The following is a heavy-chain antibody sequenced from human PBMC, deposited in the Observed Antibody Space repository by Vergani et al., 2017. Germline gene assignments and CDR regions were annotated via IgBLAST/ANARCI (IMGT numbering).Heavy chain of an antibody. Sequence: EVQLVESGGGLVKPGGSLRLSCAASGFTFSSYSMNWVRQAPGKGLEWVSSISDSSSYIYYADSVKGRFTISRDNAKNSLYLQMNSLRAEDTALYYCARDLEVDYCSSTSCYLPDYWGQGTLVTVSS. CDR3: ARDLEVDYCSSTSCYLPDY. V-gene: IGHV3-21*01. CDR1: GFTFSSYS. CDR2: ISDSSSYI. J-gene: IGHJ4*02. D-gene: IGHD2-2*01.